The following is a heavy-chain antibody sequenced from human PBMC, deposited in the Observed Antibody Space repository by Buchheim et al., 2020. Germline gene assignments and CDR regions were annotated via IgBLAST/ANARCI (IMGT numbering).Heavy chain of an antibody. Sequence: QVQLVESGGGVVQPGRSLRLSCAASGFTFSSYAMHWVRQAPGKGLEWVAVISYDGSNKYYADSVKGRFTISRDNSKKTLYLQMNSLRAEDTAVYYCARDGWGLVETSHFDYWGQGTL. CDR1: GFTFSSYA. J-gene: IGHJ4*02. D-gene: IGHD4-23*01. CDR2: ISYDGSNK. CDR3: ARDGWGLVETSHFDY. V-gene: IGHV3-30-3*01.